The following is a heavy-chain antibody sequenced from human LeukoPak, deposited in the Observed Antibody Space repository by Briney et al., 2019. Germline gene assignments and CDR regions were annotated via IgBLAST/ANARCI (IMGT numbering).Heavy chain of an antibody. D-gene: IGHD3-10*01. CDR2: INPSGGST. Sequence: ASVKVSCKASGYTFTSYYMHWVRQTPGQGLEWMGIINPSGGSTSYAQKLQGRVTMTRDTSTSTVYMELSSLGSEDTAVYYCARGGLLWFGELLAWGQGTLVTVSS. CDR1: GYTFTSYY. J-gene: IGHJ4*02. CDR3: ARGGLLWFGELLA. V-gene: IGHV1-46*01.